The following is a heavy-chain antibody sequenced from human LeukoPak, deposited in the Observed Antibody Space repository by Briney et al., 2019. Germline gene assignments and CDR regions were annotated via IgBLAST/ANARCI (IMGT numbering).Heavy chain of an antibody. CDR2: IHRKTDGGKT. CDR3: SANLTYSSGWDWFDP. CDR1: EFTFSNAW. J-gene: IGHJ5*02. D-gene: IGHD6-19*01. Sequence: PGGSLRLSRAASEFTFSNAWMSWVRQGPGKGLEWVGCIHRKTDGGKTDYAAPVKGRFTISRDHSKNTLYLQMTSLKTEDAAVYYYSANLTYSSGWDWFDPWGQGTLVTVSS. V-gene: IGHV3-15*01.